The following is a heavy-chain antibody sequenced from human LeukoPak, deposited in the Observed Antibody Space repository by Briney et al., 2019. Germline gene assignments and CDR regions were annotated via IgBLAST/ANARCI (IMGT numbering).Heavy chain of an antibody. J-gene: IGHJ6*02. CDR1: GYTFTSYY. Sequence: ASVKVSCKASGYTFTSYYMHWVRQAPGQGLEWMGIINPSGGSTSYAQKFQGRVTMTRDTSTSTVYMELSSLRSEDTAVYYCATPLSPSLDIVATIRYYYYGMDVWGQGTTVTVSS. V-gene: IGHV1-46*01. CDR2: INPSGGST. CDR3: ATPLSPSLDIVATIRYYYYGMDV. D-gene: IGHD5-12*01.